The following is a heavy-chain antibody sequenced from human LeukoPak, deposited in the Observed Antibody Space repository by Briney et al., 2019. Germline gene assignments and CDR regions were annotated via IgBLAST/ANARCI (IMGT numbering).Heavy chain of an antibody. CDR2: ISAYNGNT. D-gene: IGHD5-12*01. V-gene: IGHV1-18*01. Sequence: ASVKVSCKASGYTFTSYGISWVRQAPGQGLEWMGWISAYNGNTNYAQKLQGRVTMATDTSTSTAYMELGSLRSDDTAVYYCARINGFSGYDLGGLFDYWGQGTLVTVSS. CDR1: GYTFTSYG. CDR3: ARINGFSGYDLGGLFDY. J-gene: IGHJ4*02.